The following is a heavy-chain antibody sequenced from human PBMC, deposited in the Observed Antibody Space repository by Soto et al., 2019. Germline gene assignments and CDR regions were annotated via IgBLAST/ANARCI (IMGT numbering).Heavy chain of an antibody. CDR1: GFTFSSYS. V-gene: IGHV3-21*01. CDR3: ARQEGIAHSPSQGGGAYYYYGMDV. Sequence: GGSLRLSCAASGFTFSSYSMNWVRQAPGKGLEWVSSISSSSSYIYYADSVKGRFTISRDNAKNSLYLQMNSLRAEDTAVYYCARQEGIAHSPSQGGGAYYYYGMDVWGQGTTVTVSS. J-gene: IGHJ6*02. CDR2: ISSSSSYI. D-gene: IGHD6-13*01.